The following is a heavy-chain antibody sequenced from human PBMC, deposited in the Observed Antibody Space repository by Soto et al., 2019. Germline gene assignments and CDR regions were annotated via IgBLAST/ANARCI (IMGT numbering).Heavy chain of an antibody. J-gene: IGHJ4*02. CDR2: ISYDGSNK. CDR3: ARESALDY. V-gene: IGHV3-30-3*01. CDR1: GFTFSSYA. Sequence: GGSLRLSCAASGFTFSSYAMHWVRQAPGKGLEWVAVISYDGSNKYYADSVKGRFTISRDNSKNTLYLQMNSLRAEDTAVYYCARESALDYWGQGTLVTVSS.